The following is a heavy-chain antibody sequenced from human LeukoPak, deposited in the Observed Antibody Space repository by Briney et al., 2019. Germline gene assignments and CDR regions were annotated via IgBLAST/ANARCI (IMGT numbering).Heavy chain of an antibody. Sequence: GGSLRLSCASSGFTFTNAWMSWVRQAPGKGLEWAGRIKSKTDGGTTDYAAPVKGRFTISRDDSKTTLYLQMNSLKTEDTAVYYCTTVRGSSYQYFQRWGQGTLVTVSS. CDR2: IKSKTDGGTT. D-gene: IGHD3-16*02. CDR1: GFTFTNAW. CDR3: TTVRGSSYQYFQR. V-gene: IGHV3-15*01. J-gene: IGHJ1*01.